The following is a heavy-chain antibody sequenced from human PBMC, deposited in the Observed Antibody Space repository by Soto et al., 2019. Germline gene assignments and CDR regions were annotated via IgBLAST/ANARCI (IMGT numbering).Heavy chain of an antibody. CDR2: INPNSGGT. CDR3: ARDLRIAAAGTIPFDY. Sequence: ASVKVSCKASGYTFTGYYMRWVRQAPGQGLEWMGWINPNSGGTNYAQKFQGRVTMTRDTSISTAYMELSRLRSDDTAVYYCARDLRIAAAGTIPFDYWGQGTLVTVSS. D-gene: IGHD6-13*01. V-gene: IGHV1-2*02. CDR1: GYTFTGYY. J-gene: IGHJ4*02.